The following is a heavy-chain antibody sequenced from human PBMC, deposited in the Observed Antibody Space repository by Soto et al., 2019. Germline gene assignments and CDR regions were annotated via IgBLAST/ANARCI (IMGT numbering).Heavy chain of an antibody. CDR3: ARDFPSYDYIWGSYRYLDY. CDR1: GFTFSSYW. CDR2: INSDGSST. D-gene: IGHD3-16*02. V-gene: IGHV3-74*01. J-gene: IGHJ4*02. Sequence: GGSLRLSCAASGFTFSSYWMHWVRQAPGKGLVWVSRINSDGSSTSYADSVKGRFTISRDNAKNTLYLQMNSLRAEDTAVYYCARDFPSYDYIWGSYRYLDYWGRGTLVTVSS.